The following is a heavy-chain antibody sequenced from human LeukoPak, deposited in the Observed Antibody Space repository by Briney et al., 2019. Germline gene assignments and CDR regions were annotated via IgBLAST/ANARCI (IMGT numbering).Heavy chain of an antibody. D-gene: IGHD5-12*01. CDR3: AKADGNSGYDFLDFDY. J-gene: IGHJ4*02. CDR2: ISASGGST. V-gene: IGHV3-23*01. CDR1: GFSFISYG. Sequence: GGTLRLSCAASGFSFISYGMSWVRQAPGKGMEWVSAISASGGSTYYSDSVKGRFTISRDDSKNTLYLQINSLRAEDTAVYYCAKADGNSGYDFLDFDYWGQGTLVTVSS.